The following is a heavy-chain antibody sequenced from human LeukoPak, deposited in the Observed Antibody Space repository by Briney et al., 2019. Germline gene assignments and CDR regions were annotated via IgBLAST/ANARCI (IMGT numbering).Heavy chain of an antibody. Sequence: PGGSLRLSCVASGFTVSSDYMSWVRQAPGKGLEWVSAIFSGGSTFYADSVTGRFTISRDNSKNTVYLQMSTLRAEDTAVYYCVTRYSSGWYDYWGQGTLVTVSS. D-gene: IGHD6-19*01. CDR1: GFTVSSDY. V-gene: IGHV3-53*05. J-gene: IGHJ4*02. CDR3: VTRYSSGWYDY. CDR2: IFSGGST.